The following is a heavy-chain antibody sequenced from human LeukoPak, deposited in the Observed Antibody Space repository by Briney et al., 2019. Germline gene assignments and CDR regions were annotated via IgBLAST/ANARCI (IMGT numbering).Heavy chain of an antibody. V-gene: IGHV1-18*01. J-gene: IGHJ3*02. CDR3: ARDGYCDILTGYYPDAFDI. D-gene: IGHD3-9*01. CDR1: GYTFTSYG. Sequence: GASVKVSCKASGYTFTSYGISWVRQAPGQGLEWMGWISAYNGNTNYAQKLQGRVTMTTDTSTSTAYMELRSLRSDDTAVYYCARDGYCDILTGYYPDAFDIWGQGTMVTVSS. CDR2: ISAYNGNT.